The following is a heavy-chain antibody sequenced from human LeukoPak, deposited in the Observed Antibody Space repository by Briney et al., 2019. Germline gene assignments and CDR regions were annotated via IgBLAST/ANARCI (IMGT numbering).Heavy chain of an antibody. J-gene: IGHJ4*02. CDR1: GGSFSGYY. CDR3: ARGSLSGYPPSDFDY. CDR2: INHSGST. V-gene: IGHV4-34*01. D-gene: IGHD3-22*01. Sequence: SSETLSLTCAVYGGSFSGYYWSWIRQPPGKGLEWIGEINHSGSTNYNPSLKSRVTISVDTSKNQFSLKLSSVTAADTAVYYCARGSLSGYPPSDFDYWGQGTLVTVSS.